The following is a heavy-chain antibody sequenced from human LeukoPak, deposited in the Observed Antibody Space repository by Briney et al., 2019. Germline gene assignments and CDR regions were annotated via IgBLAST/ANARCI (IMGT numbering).Heavy chain of an antibody. J-gene: IGHJ4*02. CDR1: GFTFSSYG. CDR3: AKDGAGSRAYFDY. CDR2: ISYDGSNK. V-gene: IGHV3-30*18. Sequence: PGGSLRLSCAASGFTFSSYGMHWVRQAPGKGLEWVAVISYDGSNKYYADSVKGRFTISRDNSKNTLYLQMNSLRAEDTAVYYCAKDGAGSRAYFDYWGQGTLVTVSS. D-gene: IGHD1-26*01.